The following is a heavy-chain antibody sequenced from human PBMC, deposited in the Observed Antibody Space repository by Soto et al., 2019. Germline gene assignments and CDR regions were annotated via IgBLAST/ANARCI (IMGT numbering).Heavy chain of an antibody. CDR3: NRGSEYDFWSGYL. CDR1: GGTSTRYA. CDR2: IVPMFGTS. J-gene: IGHJ4*02. V-gene: IGHV1-69*06. D-gene: IGHD3-3*01. Sequence: ASVKVSCKVTGGTSTRYAINWVRQAPGQGLEWMGGIVPMFGTSKYAQKFQGRVTITADTSTNIAYMELRSLRSEDTAVYYCNRGSEYDFWSGYLWGQGTLVTVSS.